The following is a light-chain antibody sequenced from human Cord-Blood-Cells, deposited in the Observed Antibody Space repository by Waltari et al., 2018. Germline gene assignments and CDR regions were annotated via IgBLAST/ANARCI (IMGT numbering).Light chain of an antibody. J-gene: IGLJ3*02. CDR1: SSDVGGYNY. CDR2: DVS. V-gene: IGLV2-14*01. CDR3: SSYTSSSWV. Sequence: QSALTQPAPVSGSPGQSITISCTGTSSDVGGYNYVSWYQQHPVKAPKLMIYDVSNRPSGVSNRFSGSKSGNTASLTISGLQAEDEADYYCSSYTSSSWVFGGGTKLTVL.